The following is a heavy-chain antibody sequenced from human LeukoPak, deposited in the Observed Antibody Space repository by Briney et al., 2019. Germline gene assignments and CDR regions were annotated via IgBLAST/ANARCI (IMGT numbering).Heavy chain of an antibody. CDR3: AMGEIANRPVVGY. V-gene: IGHV3-7*01. Sequence: GGSLRLSCAASGFTFSIYWMNWLRQAPGKGLEWVANIKPDGSEKYYVDSVKGRFTISRDNAKNSLYLQMNSLRAEDTAVYYCAMGEIANRPVVGYWGQGTLVTVSS. CDR1: GFTFSIYW. D-gene: IGHD3-16*01. J-gene: IGHJ4*02. CDR2: IKPDGSEK.